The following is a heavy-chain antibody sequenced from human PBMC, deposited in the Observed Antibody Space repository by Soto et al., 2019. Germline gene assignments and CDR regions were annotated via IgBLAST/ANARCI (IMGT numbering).Heavy chain of an antibody. D-gene: IGHD2-2*01. J-gene: IGHJ4*02. CDR3: ARVISSRDEYFDY. V-gene: IGHV4-59*02. CDR1: GASVSNYY. CDR2: THYTGDS. Sequence: PSETLSLTCTVSGASVSNYYWNWVRQPPGKGLEWIGYTHYTGDSKYNPSLKSRVTMSVDKPKNQFSLNLTSVTAADTAVYYCARVISSRDEYFDYWGQGTVVTVSS.